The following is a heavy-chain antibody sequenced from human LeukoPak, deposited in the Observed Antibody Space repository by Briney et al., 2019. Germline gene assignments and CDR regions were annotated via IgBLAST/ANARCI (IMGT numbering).Heavy chain of an antibody. V-gene: IGHV3-30-3*01. J-gene: IGHJ6*03. D-gene: IGHD6-13*01. Sequence: GGSLRLSCVGSGFNFDTFAMHWVRQTPGKGLGWLAVISYDGSDTYYADSVKGRFTVSRDNSRYSLFLDLNSLRADDAAVYYCARDPLAAAGPPYYYYYMDVWGRGTTVTVSS. CDR3: ARDPLAAAGPPYYYYYMDV. CDR2: ISYDGSDT. CDR1: GFNFDTFA.